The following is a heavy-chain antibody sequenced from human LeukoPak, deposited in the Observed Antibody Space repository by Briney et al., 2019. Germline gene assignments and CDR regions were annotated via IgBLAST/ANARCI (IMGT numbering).Heavy chain of an antibody. D-gene: IGHD5-18*01. Sequence: GGSLRLSCEGSGFIFSGYSMSWVRQAPGKGLEWLSFISTISNTIYYADSVRGRFTVSRDNGNNLLFLQMTGLRAEDTAAYYCARGAAHSYGYFSDYWGQGILVAVSS. CDR2: ISTISNTI. V-gene: IGHV3-48*01. J-gene: IGHJ4*02. CDR1: GFIFSGYS. CDR3: ARGAAHSYGYFSDY.